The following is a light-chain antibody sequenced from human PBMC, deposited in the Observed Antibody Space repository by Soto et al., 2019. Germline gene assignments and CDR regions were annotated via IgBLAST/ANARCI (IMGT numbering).Light chain of an antibody. CDR3: PLYIYSGRHFV. Sequence: QSALTQPASVSGSPGQSITIFCTGSSSDFSAYHYVSWYQQHPGKAPKLMIYEVSHRPPGMSSRFSGSKSGNTASLTITGLQVEDEADYFCPLYIYSGRHFVFGTWTKVTVL. J-gene: IGLJ1*01. CDR1: SSDFSAYHY. V-gene: IGLV2-14*01. CDR2: EVS.